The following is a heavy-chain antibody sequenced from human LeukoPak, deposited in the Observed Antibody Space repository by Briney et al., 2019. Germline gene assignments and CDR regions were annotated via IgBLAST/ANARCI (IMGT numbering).Heavy chain of an antibody. CDR2: IYYTGGT. V-gene: IGHV4-39*01. CDR1: GGSITSSSYY. Sequence: SETLSLTCSVSGGSITSSSYYWGWIRQPPEKGLEWIGSIYYTGGTNYSPSLKSRVTMSVDTFKNQFSLKLSSVTAADTAVHYCAKCETGGYANPDYWGQGTLVTVSS. D-gene: IGHD5-12*01. CDR3: AKCETGGYANPDY. J-gene: IGHJ4*02.